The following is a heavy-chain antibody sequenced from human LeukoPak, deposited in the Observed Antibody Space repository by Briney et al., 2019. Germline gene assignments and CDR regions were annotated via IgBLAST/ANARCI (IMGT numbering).Heavy chain of an antibody. CDR1: GDSMDESDFY. D-gene: IGHD6-6*01. CDR3: VGRGSSSGTFDV. Sequence: SETLSLTCTVSGDSMDESDFYWTWIRQSAGRGLEWIGRIYTSGSTSYNPSLKSRVTISVDKSKSQFSLNLVSVTAVDTAVYYCVGRGSSSGTFDVWGPGTAVTVSS. V-gene: IGHV4-61*02. CDR2: IYTSGST. J-gene: IGHJ3*01.